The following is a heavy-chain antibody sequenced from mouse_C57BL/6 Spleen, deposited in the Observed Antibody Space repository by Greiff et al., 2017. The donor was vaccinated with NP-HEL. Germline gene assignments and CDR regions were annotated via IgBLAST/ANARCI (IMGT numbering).Heavy chain of an antibody. CDR3: ARGSTMITTVFDY. D-gene: IGHD2-4*01. CDR1: GYTFTSYW. Sequence: QVQLQQPGAELVKPGASVKLSCKASGYTFTSYWIQWVKQRPGQGLEWIGEIDPSDSYTNYNQKFKGKATLTVDTSSSTAYMQLSSLTSEDSAVYYCARGSTMITTVFDYWGQGTTLTVSS. CDR2: IDPSDSYT. V-gene: IGHV1-50*01. J-gene: IGHJ2*01.